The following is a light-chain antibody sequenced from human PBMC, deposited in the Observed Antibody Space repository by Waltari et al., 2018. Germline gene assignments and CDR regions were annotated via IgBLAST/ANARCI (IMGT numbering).Light chain of an antibody. J-gene: IGLJ2*01. CDR1: NSDIGRYNY. Sequence: QSALTQPASVSGSAGQSIAIPCSGTNSDIGRYNYVSWYQQHPGHAPSLIIYDVSRWPSGVSNRFIGSKSGITASLAISGLQAEDEGDYFCASYTSSNTVIFGGGTRVTVL. CDR2: DVS. V-gene: IGLV2-14*03. CDR3: ASYTSSNTVI.